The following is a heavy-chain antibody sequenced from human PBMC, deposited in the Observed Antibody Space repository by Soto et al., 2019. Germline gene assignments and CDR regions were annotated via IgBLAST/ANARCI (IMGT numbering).Heavy chain of an antibody. CDR3: AHRVLRTVFGLVTTTAIYFDF. D-gene: IGHD3-3*01. CDR2: IYWDDYK. J-gene: IGHJ4*02. V-gene: IGHV2-5*02. CDR1: GFSLTTSGVG. Sequence: QITLNESGPTVVRPTETLTLTCRFSGFSLTTSGVGVGWIRQSPGKAPEWLALIYWDDYKRYSASLKSRLTIPQDTSKNQVVLTVSDLDPTDTATYYCAHRVLRTVFGLVTTTAIYFDFWGQGTPVAVSS.